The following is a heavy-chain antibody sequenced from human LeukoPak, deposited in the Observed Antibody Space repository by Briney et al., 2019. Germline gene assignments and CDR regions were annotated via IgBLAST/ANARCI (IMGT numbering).Heavy chain of an antibody. CDR2: INWNGGST. V-gene: IGHV3-20*04. D-gene: IGHD3-22*01. J-gene: IGHJ4*02. Sequence: GGSLRLSCAASGFTFDDYGMSWVRQAPGKGLEWVSGINWNGGSTGYADSVKGRFTISRDNSKNTLYLQMNSLRAEDTAVYYCAKASAMIVVVSKHFDYWGQGTLVTVSS. CDR3: AKASAMIVVVSKHFDY. CDR1: GFTFDDYG.